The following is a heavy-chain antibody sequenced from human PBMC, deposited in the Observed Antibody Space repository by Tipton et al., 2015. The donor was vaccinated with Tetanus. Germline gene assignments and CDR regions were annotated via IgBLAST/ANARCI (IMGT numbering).Heavy chain of an antibody. V-gene: IGHV4-31*03. CDR1: GDSLSNGDYY. CDR3: ARDFGSNHNWFDP. J-gene: IGHJ5*02. D-gene: IGHD6-13*01. Sequence: TLSLTCTVSGDSLSNGDYYWTWIRHLPGKGLEWIGYIYHTGAAHYNPSLKSRVTLSVDMSKNQFFLKMISMTAADTAVYFCARDFGSNHNWFDPWCQGTPVTVSS. CDR2: IYHTGAA.